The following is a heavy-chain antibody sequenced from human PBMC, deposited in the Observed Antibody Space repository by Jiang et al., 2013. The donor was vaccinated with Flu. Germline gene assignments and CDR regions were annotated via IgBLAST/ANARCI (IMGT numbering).Heavy chain of an antibody. CDR1: GFSLSTSGMC. V-gene: IGHV2-70*11. J-gene: IGHJ3*02. Sequence: KPTQTLTLTCTFSGFSLSTSGMCVSWIRQPPGKALEWLARIDWDDDKYYSTSLKTRLTISKDTSKNQVVLTMTNMDPVDTATYYCARIIFGGYGLSGGIAAAGTSGFDIWGQGTMVTVSS. CDR3: ARIIFGGYGLSGGIAAAGTSGFDI. D-gene: IGHD6-13*01. CDR2: IDWDDDK.